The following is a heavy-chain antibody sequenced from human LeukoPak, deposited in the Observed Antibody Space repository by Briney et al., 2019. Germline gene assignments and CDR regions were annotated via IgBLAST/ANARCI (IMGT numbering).Heavy chain of an antibody. CDR3: ARYIVVVTASWYFDY. V-gene: IGHV4-59*08. CDR1: GGSISSYY. J-gene: IGHJ4*02. CDR2: IYYSGST. Sequence: PSETLSLTCTVSGGSISSYYWSWIRQPPGKGLEWIGYIYYSGSTYYNPSLKSRVTISVDTSKNQFSLKLSSVTAADTAVYYCARYIVVVTASWYFDYWGQGTLVTVSS. D-gene: IGHD2-21*02.